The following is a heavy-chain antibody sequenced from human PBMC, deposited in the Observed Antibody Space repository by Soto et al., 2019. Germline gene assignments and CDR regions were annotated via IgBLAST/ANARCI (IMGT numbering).Heavy chain of an antibody. D-gene: IGHD5-18*01. CDR1: GFTVSSNY. V-gene: IGHV3-53*02. CDR3: AREGDSYGYYFDY. CDR2: IYSGGST. Sequence: EVQLVETGGGLIQPGGSLRLSCAASGFTVSSNYMSWVRQAPGKGLEWVSVIYSGGSTYYADSVKGRFTISRDNSKNTLYLHMNSLRAEDTAVYYCAREGDSYGYYFDYWGQGTLVTVSS. J-gene: IGHJ4*02.